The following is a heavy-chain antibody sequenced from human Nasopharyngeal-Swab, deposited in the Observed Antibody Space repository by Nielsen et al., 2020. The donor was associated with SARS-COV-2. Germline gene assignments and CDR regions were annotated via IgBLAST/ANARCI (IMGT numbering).Heavy chain of an antibody. CDR3: ASGIAARYQFDY. CDR1: GFTFSSYW. J-gene: IGHJ4*02. D-gene: IGHD6-6*01. V-gene: IGHV3-7*03. Sequence: GGSLRLSCAATGFTFSSYWMSWVRQAPGRGLEWLAHTKEDGTVTHYVDSVKGRFTISRDNSKNTLYLQMNSLRAEDTAVYYCASGIAARYQFDYWGQGTLVTVSS. CDR2: TKEDGTVT.